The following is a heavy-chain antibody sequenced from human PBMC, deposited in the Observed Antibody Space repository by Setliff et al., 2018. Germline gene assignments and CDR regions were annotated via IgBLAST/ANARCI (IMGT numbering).Heavy chain of an antibody. J-gene: IGHJ4*02. Sequence: GGSLRLSCTGSGFTFGNYGISWVRQAPGKGLEWIAFIRSETFGGTREYAPSVKDRFAFSRDDSRSVAYLQMNSLKTDDTAIYYCTRVDDYIWGTSHSMDYWGQGTQVTVSS. V-gene: IGHV3-49*04. CDR1: GFTFGNYG. D-gene: IGHD3-16*01. CDR3: TRVDDYIWGTSHSMDY. CDR2: IRSETFGGTR.